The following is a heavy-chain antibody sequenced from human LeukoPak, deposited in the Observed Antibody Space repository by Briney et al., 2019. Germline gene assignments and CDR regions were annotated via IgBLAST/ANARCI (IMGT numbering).Heavy chain of an antibody. CDR3: ARPRWTSMTTVAPFDY. CDR1: GYSFTSYW. Sequence: GESLKISCKGSGYSFTSYWIDWVRQMPGKGLEWMGIIYPGDSDTRYSPSFQGQVTISADKSISTAYLQWSSLKASDTAMYYCARPRWTSMTTVAPFDYWGQGTLVTVSS. J-gene: IGHJ4*02. CDR2: IYPGDSDT. V-gene: IGHV5-51*01. D-gene: IGHD4-23*01.